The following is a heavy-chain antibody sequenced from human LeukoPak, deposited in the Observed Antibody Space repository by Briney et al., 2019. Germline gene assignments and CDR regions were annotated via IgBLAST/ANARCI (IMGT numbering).Heavy chain of an antibody. V-gene: IGHV1-8*01. D-gene: IGHD1-26*01. CDR3: ARGLSIVGATNY. J-gene: IGHJ4*02. CDR2: MNPNSGNT. CDR1: GYTFTSYD. Sequence: GASVKVSCKASGYTFTSYDINWVRQATGQGLEWMGWMNPNSGNTGYAQKFQGRVTMTRNTSISTAYMELSSLRSEDTAVYYCARGLSIVGATNYWGQGTLVTVSS.